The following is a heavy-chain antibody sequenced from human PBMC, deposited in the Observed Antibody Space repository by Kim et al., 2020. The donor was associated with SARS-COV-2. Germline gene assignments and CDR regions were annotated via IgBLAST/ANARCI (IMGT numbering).Heavy chain of an antibody. Sequence: SVKVSCKASGGTFSSYAISWVRQAPAQGLEWMGRIIPILGIANYAQKFQGRVTITADKSTSTAYMELSSLRSEDTAVYYCAREDTAMDGTYDYWGQGTLVTVSS. D-gene: IGHD5-18*01. CDR3: AREDTAMDGTYDY. J-gene: IGHJ4*02. CDR2: IIPILGIA. V-gene: IGHV1-69*04. CDR1: GGTFSSYA.